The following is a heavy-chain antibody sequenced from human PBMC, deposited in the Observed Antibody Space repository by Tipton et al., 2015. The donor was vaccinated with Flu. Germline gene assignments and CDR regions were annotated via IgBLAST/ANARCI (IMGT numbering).Heavy chain of an antibody. CDR2: IKTKTDGGTT. CDR3: TTDREYCSSTTCYAGGTDY. D-gene: IGHD2-2*01. V-gene: IGHV3-15*01. CDR1: GFTFSNAW. J-gene: IGHJ4*02. Sequence: SLRLSRAASGFTFSNAWMNWVRQAPGKGLEWVGRIKTKTDGGTTDYAAPVKGRFTISRDDSKNTLYLQMNSLKTEDTAVYYCTTDREYCSSTTCYAGGTDYWGQGTLVTVSS.